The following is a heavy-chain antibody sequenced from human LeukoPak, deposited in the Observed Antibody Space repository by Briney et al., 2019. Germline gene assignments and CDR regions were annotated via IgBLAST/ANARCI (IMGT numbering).Heavy chain of an antibody. CDR3: ARDHNYAFDI. CDR1: GFSFSTYN. Sequence: GGSLRLSCEASGFSFSTYNMNWVRQAPGKGLEWVANIKQDGSEKYYVDSVKGRFTISRDNAKNSLYLKMNSLRAEDTALYYCARDHNYAFDIWGQGTMVTVSS. V-gene: IGHV3-7*01. D-gene: IGHD5-24*01. J-gene: IGHJ3*02. CDR2: IKQDGSEK.